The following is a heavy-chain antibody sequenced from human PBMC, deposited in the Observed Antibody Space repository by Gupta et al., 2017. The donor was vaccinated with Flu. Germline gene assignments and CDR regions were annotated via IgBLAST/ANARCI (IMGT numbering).Heavy chain of an antibody. D-gene: IGHD3-10*01. V-gene: IGHV5-51*01. J-gene: IGHJ3*01. Sequence: VQLVQSGAEVKKPGESLKIYCEASGYKFTNYWIGWVRQMPGQGLEWMGIIYPDDSDTRYSPSFQGQVIISADKSVATAYLQWSSLKASDTAVYYCARPLYYYGSGNYAFDVWGQGTLVTVSA. CDR3: ARPLYYYGSGNYAFDV. CDR2: IYPDDSDT. CDR1: GYKFTNYW.